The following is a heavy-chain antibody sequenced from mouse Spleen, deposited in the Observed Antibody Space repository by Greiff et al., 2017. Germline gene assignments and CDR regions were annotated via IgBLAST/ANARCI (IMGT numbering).Heavy chain of an antibody. CDR2: IYPRSGNT. CDR1: GYTFTSYG. D-gene: IGHD1-1*01. Sequence: VKLMESGAELARPGASVKLSCKASGYTFTSYGISWVKQRTGQGLEWIGEIYPRSGNTYYNEKFKGKATLTADKSSSTAYMELRSLTSEDSAVYFCARGIYYYGSRYFDVWGAGTTVTVSS. CDR3: ARGIYYYGSRYFDV. V-gene: IGHV1-81*01. J-gene: IGHJ1*01.